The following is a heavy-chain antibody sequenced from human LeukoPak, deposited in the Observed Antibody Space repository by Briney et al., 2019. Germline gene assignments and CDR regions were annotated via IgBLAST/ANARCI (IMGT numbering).Heavy chain of an antibody. CDR2: ISSSSSYI. D-gene: IGHD2-2*01. CDR1: GFTFSSYS. V-gene: IGHV3-21*01. CDR3: ARERRCSSTSCPFDY. J-gene: IGHJ4*02. Sequence: GGSLRLSCAASGFTFSSYSMNWVRQAPGKGLEWVSSISSSSSYIYYADSVKGRFTISRDNAKNSLYLQVNSLRAEDTAVYYCARERRCSSTSCPFDYWGQGTLVTVSS.